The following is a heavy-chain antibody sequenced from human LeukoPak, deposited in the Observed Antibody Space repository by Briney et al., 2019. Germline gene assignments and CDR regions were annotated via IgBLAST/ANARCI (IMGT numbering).Heavy chain of an antibody. Sequence: SVKVSCKASGGTFSSYAISWVRQAPGQGLEWMGGIIPIFGTSNYAQRFQGRVTITADESTSTAYMELSSLRSEDTAVYYCARAGRYDFWSGFASPWGQGTLVTVSS. CDR3: ARAGRYDFWSGFASP. CDR1: GGTFSSYA. CDR2: IIPIFGTS. D-gene: IGHD3-3*01. V-gene: IGHV1-69*13. J-gene: IGHJ5*02.